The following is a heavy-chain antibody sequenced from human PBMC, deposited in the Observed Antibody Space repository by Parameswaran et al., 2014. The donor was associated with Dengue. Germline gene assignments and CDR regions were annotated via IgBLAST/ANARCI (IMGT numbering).Heavy chain of an antibody. CDR2: IIPILGIA. J-gene: IGHJ6*02. CDR3: EGRARDYSNYVDYYYGMDV. D-gene: IGHD4-11*01. Sequence: SWVRQAPGQGLEWMGRIIPILGIANYAQKFQGRVTITADKSTSTAYMELSSLRSEDTAVYYCEGRARDYSNYVDYYYGMDVWGQGTTVTVSS. V-gene: IGHV1-69*02.